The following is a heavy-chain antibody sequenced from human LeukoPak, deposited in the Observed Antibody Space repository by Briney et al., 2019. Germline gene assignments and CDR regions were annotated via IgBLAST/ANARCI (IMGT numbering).Heavy chain of an antibody. CDR2: ISYSGST. CDR1: GGSISSSSFY. Sequence: PSETLSLTCTVSGGSISSSSFYWDWIRQPPGKGLEWNGSISYSGSTYYNPSLKSRLTISLDTSKNHFSLNLSSVTAADTAVYYCASQRGGGCWYFDLWGRSTLVTVSS. V-gene: IGHV4-39*01. CDR3: ASQRGGGCWYFDL. J-gene: IGHJ2*01.